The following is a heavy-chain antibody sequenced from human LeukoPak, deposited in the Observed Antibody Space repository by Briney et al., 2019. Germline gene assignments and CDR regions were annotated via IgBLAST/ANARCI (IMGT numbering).Heavy chain of an antibody. Sequence: SETLSLTCTVSGGPISSYYWSWIRQPPGKGLEWIGYIYYSGSTNYNPSLKSRVTISVDTSKNQFSLKLSSVTAADTAVYYCARLKYYYDSSGYYMRGAFGIWGQGTMVTVSS. CDR2: IYYSGST. J-gene: IGHJ3*02. D-gene: IGHD3-22*01. CDR1: GGPISSYY. V-gene: IGHV4-59*01. CDR3: ARLKYYYDSSGYYMRGAFGI.